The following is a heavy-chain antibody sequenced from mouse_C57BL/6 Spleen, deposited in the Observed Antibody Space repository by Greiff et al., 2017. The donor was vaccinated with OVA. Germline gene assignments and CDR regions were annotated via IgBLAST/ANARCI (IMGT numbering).Heavy chain of an antibody. V-gene: IGHV1-66*01. J-gene: IGHJ2*01. CDR1: GYSFTSYY. D-gene: IGHD1-1*02. CDR3: ARSGNYGYFDY. CDR2: IYPGSGNT. Sequence: VQLKESGPELVKPGASVKISCKASGYSFTSYYIHWVKQRPGQGLEWIGWIYPGSGNTKYNEKFKGKATLTADTSSSTAYMQLSSLTSEDSAVYYCARSGNYGYFDYWGQGTTLTVSS.